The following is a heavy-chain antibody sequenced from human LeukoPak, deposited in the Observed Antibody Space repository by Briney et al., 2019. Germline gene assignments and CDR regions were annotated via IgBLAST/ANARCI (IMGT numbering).Heavy chain of an antibody. Sequence: GGSLRLSCAASGFTFDDYGMSWVRHAPGKGLEWVANTKEDGGEKYYVDSVKGGFTISRDNAENSLYLQMNSLRAEDTAVYYCARRSVAGSLDYWGQGTLVTVSS. CDR3: ARRSVAGSLDY. V-gene: IGHV3-7*01. J-gene: IGHJ4*02. D-gene: IGHD6-19*01. CDR1: GFTFDDYG. CDR2: TKEDGGEK.